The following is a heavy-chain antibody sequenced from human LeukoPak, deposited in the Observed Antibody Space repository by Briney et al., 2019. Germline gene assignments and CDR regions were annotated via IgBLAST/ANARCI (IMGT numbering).Heavy chain of an antibody. V-gene: IGHV4-39*01. Sequence: SETLSLTCTVSGGSISSSSYYWGWIRQPPGKGLEWIGSIYYSGSTYYNPSLKSRVTISVDTSKNQFSLKLSSVTAADTAVYYCARHVTGQWGLYYYGMDVWGQGTTVTVSS. CDR1: GGSISSSSYY. J-gene: IGHJ6*02. CDR3: ARHVTGQWGLYYYGMDV. D-gene: IGHD1-26*01. CDR2: IYYSGST.